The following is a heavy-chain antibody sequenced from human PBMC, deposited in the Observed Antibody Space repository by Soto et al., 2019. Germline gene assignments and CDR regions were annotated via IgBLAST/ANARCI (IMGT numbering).Heavy chain of an antibody. D-gene: IGHD2-15*01. CDR1: GYTFTSYG. Sequence: ASVKVSCKASGYTFTSYGISWVRQAPGQGLEWMGWISAYNGNTNYAQKLQGRVTMTTDTSTSTAYMELRSLRSDDTAVYYCAKDIRSGSGGSLTDAFDIWGQGTMVTVS. V-gene: IGHV1-18*01. CDR3: AKDIRSGSGGSLTDAFDI. J-gene: IGHJ3*02. CDR2: ISAYNGNT.